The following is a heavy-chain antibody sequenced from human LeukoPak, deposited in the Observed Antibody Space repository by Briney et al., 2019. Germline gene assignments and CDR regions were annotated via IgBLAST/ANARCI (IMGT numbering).Heavy chain of an antibody. V-gene: IGHV1-8*03. Sequence: ASVKVSCKASGYTFTSYDINWVRQATGQGLEWMGWMNPNSGNTGYAQKFQGRVTITRNTSISTAYMELSSLRSEDTAVYCCARGIRFPQNCLTKRGYYFDYWGQGTLVTVSS. CDR2: MNPNSGNT. CDR1: GYTFTSYD. J-gene: IGHJ4*02. CDR3: ARGIRFPQNCLTKRGYYFDY. D-gene: IGHD3-9*01.